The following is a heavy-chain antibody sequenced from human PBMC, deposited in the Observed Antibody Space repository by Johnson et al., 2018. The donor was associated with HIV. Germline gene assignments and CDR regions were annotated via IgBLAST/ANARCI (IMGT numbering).Heavy chain of an antibody. V-gene: IGHV3-30*04. CDR1: GFTFSRYA. CDR3: AKVDTAMVNALDI. J-gene: IGHJ3*02. Sequence: QVQLVESGGGLIQPGGSLRLSCAASGFTFSRYAMHWVRQAPGKGLEWVAVVSYDGNKKYYADSVTARFTISRDNSKNTLYLQMNSLRAEDTAVYYCAKVDTAMVNALDIWGQGTMVTVSS. CDR2: VSYDGNKK. D-gene: IGHD5-18*01.